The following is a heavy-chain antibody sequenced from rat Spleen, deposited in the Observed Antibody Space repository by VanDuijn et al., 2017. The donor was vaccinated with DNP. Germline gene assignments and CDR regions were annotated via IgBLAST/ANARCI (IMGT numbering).Heavy chain of an antibody. CDR1: GYSITSNY. CDR2: ISYSGSP. CDR3: ARWVWYFDY. J-gene: IGHJ2*01. Sequence: EVQLQESGPGLVKPSQSLSLTCSVTGYSITSNYWGWVRQFPGNKMEYIGHISYSGSPNYNPSLKSRISITRDTSKNQFFLHLNSVTTDDTATYYCARWVWYFDYWGQGVMVTVSS. V-gene: IGHV3-1*01.